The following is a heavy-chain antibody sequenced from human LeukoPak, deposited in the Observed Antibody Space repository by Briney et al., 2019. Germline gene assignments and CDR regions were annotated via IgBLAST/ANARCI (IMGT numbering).Heavy chain of an antibody. CDR3: ARVEYSSGTRPPDY. Sequence: ASVKVSCKASGGTFSSYAISWVRQAPGQGLEWMGGIIPIFGTANYAQKFQGRVTITADESTSTAYMELSSLRSEDTAVYYCARVEYSSGTRPPDYWGQGTLVTVSS. V-gene: IGHV1-69*13. CDR1: GGTFSSYA. D-gene: IGHD6-19*01. J-gene: IGHJ4*02. CDR2: IIPIFGTA.